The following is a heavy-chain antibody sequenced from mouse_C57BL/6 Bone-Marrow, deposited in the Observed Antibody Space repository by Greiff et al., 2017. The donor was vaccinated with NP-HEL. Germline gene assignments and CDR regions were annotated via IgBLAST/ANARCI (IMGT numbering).Heavy chain of an antibody. V-gene: IGHV1-59*01. J-gene: IGHJ3*01. CDR3: ARLGLWSGFAY. Sequence: VKLQQPGAELVRPGTSVKLSCKASGYTFTSYWMHWVKQRPGQGLEWIGVIDPSDSYTNYNQKFKGKATLTVDTSSSTAYMQLSSLTSEDSAVYYCARLGLWSGFAYWGQGTLVTVSA. D-gene: IGHD1-1*02. CDR1: GYTFTSYW. CDR2: IDPSDSYT.